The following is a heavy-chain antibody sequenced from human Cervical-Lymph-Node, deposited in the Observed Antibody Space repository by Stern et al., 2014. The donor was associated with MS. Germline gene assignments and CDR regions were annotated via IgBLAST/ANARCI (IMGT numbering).Heavy chain of an antibody. Sequence: EVQLVESGGGLVQPGRSLRLSCAASGFTFDDYGMYWVRQTPGKGLEWVSGISWDSGRLGYADSVKGRFTISRDNAKNFLYLQMNSLRPEDKALYYCAKGGGDYGFGWFDPWGQGTLVTVSS. J-gene: IGHJ5*02. D-gene: IGHD4-17*01. CDR3: AKGGGDYGFGWFDP. CDR2: ISWDSGRL. CDR1: GFTFDDYG. V-gene: IGHV3-9*01.